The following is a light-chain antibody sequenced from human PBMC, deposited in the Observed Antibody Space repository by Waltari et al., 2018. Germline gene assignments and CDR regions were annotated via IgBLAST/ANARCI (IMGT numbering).Light chain of an antibody. CDR2: SNN. J-gene: IGLJ2*01. CDR1: SSNIGRNT. Sequence: QSVLTQPPSASGTPGQRVTISCSGSSSNIGRNTVNWYQQLPGTAPKLLIYSNNQRPSGVPDRCSGSKSGTSASLAISGLQSEDEADYYCAAWDDSLNGPLFGGGTKLTVL. V-gene: IGLV1-44*01. CDR3: AAWDDSLNGPL.